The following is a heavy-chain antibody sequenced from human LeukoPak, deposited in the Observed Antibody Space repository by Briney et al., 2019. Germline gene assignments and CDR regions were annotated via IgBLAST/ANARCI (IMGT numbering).Heavy chain of an antibody. Sequence: GGSLRLSCAASGFTFSSYSMNWVRQAPGKGLEWVSSISSSSSYIYYADSVKGRFTISRDNAKNSLYLQMNSLRAEDTAVYYLWRARFIYDLWSGHYFDYRGQGTLVTVSS. CDR3: WRARFIYDLWSGHYFDY. D-gene: IGHD3-3*01. J-gene: IGHJ4*02. CDR1: GFTFSSYS. CDR2: ISSSSSYI. V-gene: IGHV3-21*01.